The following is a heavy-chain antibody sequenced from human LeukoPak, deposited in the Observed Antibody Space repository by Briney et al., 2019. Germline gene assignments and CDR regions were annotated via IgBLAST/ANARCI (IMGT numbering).Heavy chain of an antibody. D-gene: IGHD3-22*01. CDR1: GYTFTSYY. J-gene: IGHJ4*02. CDR3: ARDGGYDSGGYSDY. Sequence: GESLKISCKASGYTFTSYYMHWVRQAPGQGLEWMGIINPSGGSTSYAQKLQGRVTMTTDTSTSTAYMELRSLRSDDTAVYYCARDGGYDSGGYSDYWGQGTLVTVSS. V-gene: IGHV1-46*01. CDR2: INPSGGST.